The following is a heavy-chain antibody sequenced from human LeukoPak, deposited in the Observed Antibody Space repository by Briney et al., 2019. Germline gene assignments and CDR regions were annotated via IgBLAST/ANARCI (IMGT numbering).Heavy chain of an antibody. CDR3: ARDLSSGYIMYNWFDP. J-gene: IGHJ5*02. Sequence: SEPLSLTCAVSGYSISSGYSWGWIRQPPGKGLAWLGSIYHSGSTYYNPSLKSRVTISVDTSKNQFSLKLSSVTAADTAVYYCARDLSSGYIMYNWFDPWGQGTLVTVSS. V-gene: IGHV4-38-2*02. D-gene: IGHD3-22*01. CDR1: GYSISSGYS. CDR2: IYHSGST.